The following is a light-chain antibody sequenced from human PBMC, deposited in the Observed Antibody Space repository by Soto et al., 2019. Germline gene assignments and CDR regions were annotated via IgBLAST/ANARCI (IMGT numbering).Light chain of an antibody. J-gene: IGKJ1*01. Sequence: DIQLTQSPSFLSASVGDRVTITCRASQGISSYLAWYQQIPGKAPKLLIYAASTLESGVPSRFSGSGSGTEFTLTISSLQPEDSATYYCQELITYPRTFGQGTKVEIK. CDR3: QELITYPRT. CDR1: QGISSY. V-gene: IGKV1-9*01. CDR2: AAS.